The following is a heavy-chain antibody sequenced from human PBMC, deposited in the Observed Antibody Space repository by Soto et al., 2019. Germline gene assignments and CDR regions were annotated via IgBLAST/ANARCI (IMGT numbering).Heavy chain of an antibody. D-gene: IGHD2-15*01. CDR3: ARVPSYSNWFDP. Sequence: ASVKVSCKASGGTFSSYAISWVRQAPGQGLEWMGGIIPIFGTANYAQKFQGRVTITADKSTSTAYMELSSLRSEDTAVYYCARVPSYSNWFDPWGQGTLVTVSS. CDR2: IIPIFGTA. J-gene: IGHJ5*02. CDR1: GGTFSSYA. V-gene: IGHV1-69*06.